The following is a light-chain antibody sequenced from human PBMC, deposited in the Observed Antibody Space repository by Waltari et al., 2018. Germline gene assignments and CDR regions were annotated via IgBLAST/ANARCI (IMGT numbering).Light chain of an antibody. Sequence: SSELTQDPAVSVALGQTVKMTCKGDSLRTSYATWYQQKQGQAPVLVLFGYNKRPSGIPDRFSGYNSGTTSSLTITGAQAEDEADYYCHSRDSSASHVVFGGGTKLTVL. V-gene: IGLV3-19*01. CDR2: GYN. CDR3: HSRDSSASHVV. J-gene: IGLJ2*01. CDR1: SLRTSY.